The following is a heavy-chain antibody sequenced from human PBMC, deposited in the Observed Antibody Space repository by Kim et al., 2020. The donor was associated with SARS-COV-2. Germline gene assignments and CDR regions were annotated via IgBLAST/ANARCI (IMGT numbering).Heavy chain of an antibody. D-gene: IGHD1-26*01. CDR1: GYTFTSYD. CDR2: MNPNSGNT. J-gene: IGHJ4*02. CDR3: ARGPLLVGAKDY. Sequence: ASVKVSCQASGYTFTSYDINWVRQATGQGLEWMGWMNPNSGNTGYAQKFQGRVTMTRNTSISTAYMELSSLRSEDTAVYYCARGPLLVGAKDYWGQGTLVTVSS. V-gene: IGHV1-8*01.